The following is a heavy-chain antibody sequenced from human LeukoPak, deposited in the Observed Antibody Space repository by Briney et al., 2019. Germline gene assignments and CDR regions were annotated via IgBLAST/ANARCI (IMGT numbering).Heavy chain of an antibody. Sequence: PGRSLRLSCAASGFTFSSHAMHWVRQAPGKGLEWVAVIWSDGSGEYYAESVKGRFTISRDNSKITLYLHVDSLRAEDTAVYYCARDGASHFDYWGQGTLVTVSS. J-gene: IGHJ4*02. D-gene: IGHD4/OR15-4a*01. CDR3: ARDGASHFDY. CDR1: GFTFSSHA. V-gene: IGHV3-33*01. CDR2: IWSDGSGE.